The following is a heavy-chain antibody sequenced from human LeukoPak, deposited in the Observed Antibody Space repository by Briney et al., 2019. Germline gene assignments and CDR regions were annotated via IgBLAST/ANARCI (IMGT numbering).Heavy chain of an antibody. CDR2: IHHSGST. Sequence: SETLSLTCTVSGYSISSGSYWGWIRQPPGKGLEWIGSIHHSGSTYYNPSLKSRVTISVDASKNQLSLKLSSVTAADTAVYYCARRDLVRGVIISRWFDPWGQGTLVTVSS. CDR3: ARRDLVRGVIISRWFDP. J-gene: IGHJ5*02. V-gene: IGHV4-38-2*02. CDR1: GYSISSGSY. D-gene: IGHD3-10*01.